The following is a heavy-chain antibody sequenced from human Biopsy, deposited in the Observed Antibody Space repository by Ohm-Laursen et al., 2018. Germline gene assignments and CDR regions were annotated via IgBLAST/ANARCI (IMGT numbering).Heavy chain of an antibody. CDR3: GNEIYGRDY. J-gene: IGHJ4*02. CDR1: GFTFSSHA. D-gene: IGHD4-17*01. V-gene: IGHV3-23*01. Sequence: SLRLSCAASGFTFSSHAMAWVHQAPGKGLEWVSGIRDSGDSAYYADSVKGRLTISANTSKNQFSLKLTSVTAADTAVYFCGNEIYGRDYWGQGALVTVSS. CDR2: IRDSGDSA.